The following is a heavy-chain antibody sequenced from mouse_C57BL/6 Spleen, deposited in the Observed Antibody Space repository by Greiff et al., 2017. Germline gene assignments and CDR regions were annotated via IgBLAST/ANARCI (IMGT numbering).Heavy chain of an antibody. V-gene: IGHV1-69*01. CDR1: GYTFTSYW. CDR3: ARGGYYVYWYFDV. Sequence: QVQLQQPGAELVMPGASVKLSCKASGYTFTSYWMHWVKQRPGQGLEWIGEIDPSDSYTNYNQKFKGKSTLTVDKSSSTAYMQLSSLTSEDSAVYYCARGGYYVYWYFDVGGTGTTVTVSS. D-gene: IGHD2-3*01. J-gene: IGHJ1*03. CDR2: IDPSDSYT.